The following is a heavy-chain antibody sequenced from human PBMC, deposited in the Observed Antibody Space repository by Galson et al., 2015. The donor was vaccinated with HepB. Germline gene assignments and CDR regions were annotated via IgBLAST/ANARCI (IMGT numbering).Heavy chain of an antibody. V-gene: IGHV5-10-1*01. D-gene: IGHD5-18*01. CDR1: GYSFTSYW. CDR2: IDPSDSYT. J-gene: IGHJ4*02. CDR3: ARSNVDTAMVTNFDY. Sequence: QSGAEVKKPGESLRISCKGSGYSFTSYWISWVRQMPGKGLEWMGRIDPSDSYTNYSPSFQGHVTISADKSISTAYLQWSSLEASDTAMYYCARSNVDTAMVTNFDYWSQGTLVTVSS.